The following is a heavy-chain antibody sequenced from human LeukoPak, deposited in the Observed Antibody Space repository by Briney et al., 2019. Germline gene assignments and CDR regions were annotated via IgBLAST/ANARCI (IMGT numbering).Heavy chain of an antibody. CDR3: ARVTYYYDSSGYSNVKLAFDI. CDR1: GGSISSSSYY. D-gene: IGHD3-22*01. V-gene: IGHV4-39*01. J-gene: IGHJ3*02. CDR2: IYYSGST. Sequence: SETLSLTCTVSGGSISSSSYYWGWIRQPPGKGLEWIGSIYYSGSTYYNPSLKSRVTISVDTSKNQFSLKLSSVTAADTAVYYCARVTYYYDSSGYSNVKLAFDIWGQGTMVTVSP.